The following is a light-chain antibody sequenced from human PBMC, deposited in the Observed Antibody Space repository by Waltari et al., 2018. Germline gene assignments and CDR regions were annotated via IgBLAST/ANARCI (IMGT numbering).Light chain of an antibody. V-gene: IGLV1-47*01. CDR1: SSNIGSNS. J-gene: IGLJ1*01. CDR2: RNN. CDR3: AAWDDSLRGV. Sequence: QSVLTQPPSASGTPGQRVTIPCSGRSSNIGSNSVSWYQQLPGTAPKLLIYRNNQRPSGVPDRFSGSKSGTSASLAISGLRSEDEADYYCAAWDDSLRGVFGTGTKVTVL.